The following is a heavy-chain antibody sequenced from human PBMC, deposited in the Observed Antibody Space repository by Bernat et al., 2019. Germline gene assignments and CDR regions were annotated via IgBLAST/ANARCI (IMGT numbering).Heavy chain of an antibody. Sequence: EVQLLESGGGLVQPGGSLRLSCEASGFTFSTYAMSWVRQAPGKGLEWVSGYSGSGTTEYADSVKGRFIISRDNSKNTLFLQRHSLRAEDTAVYYCARYSCTATNCHPRTFDYWGRGDLVTVSS. CDR1: GFTFSTYA. D-gene: IGHD2-15*01. V-gene: IGHV3-23*01. CDR3: ARYSCTATNCHPRTFDY. CDR2: YSGSGTT. J-gene: IGHJ4*02.